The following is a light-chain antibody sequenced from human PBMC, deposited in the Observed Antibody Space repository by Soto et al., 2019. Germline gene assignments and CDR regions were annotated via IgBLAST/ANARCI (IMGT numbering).Light chain of an antibody. Sequence: EIVVTQSPATLSLSPGERATLSCRASQSVSSYLAWYQQKPGQAPRLLIYDASNRATGIPARFSGSGSGTDFTLTISSLEPEDFAVYYCQQYYNWPPWTFGLGTKVEIK. CDR3: QQYYNWPPWT. CDR1: QSVSSY. V-gene: IGKV3-11*01. CDR2: DAS. J-gene: IGKJ1*01.